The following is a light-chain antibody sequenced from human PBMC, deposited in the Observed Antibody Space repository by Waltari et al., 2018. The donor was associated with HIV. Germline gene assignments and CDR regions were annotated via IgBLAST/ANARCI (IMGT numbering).Light chain of an antibody. CDR2: DAS. CDR1: QSVSSY. V-gene: IGKV3-11*01. CDR3: QQRSNWPPST. Sequence: EIVLTQSPATLSLSPGERATLPCRASQSVSSYLAWYQQKPGQAPRLLIYDASNRATGIPARFSGRGSGTDFTLTISSLEPEDFAVDYCQQRSNWPPSTFGQGTRLEIK. J-gene: IGKJ5*01.